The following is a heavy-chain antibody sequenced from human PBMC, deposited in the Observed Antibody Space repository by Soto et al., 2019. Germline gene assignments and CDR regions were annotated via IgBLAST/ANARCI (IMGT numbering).Heavy chain of an antibody. V-gene: IGHV4-31*11. CDR1: GASVKTGGYY. CDR2: INYSGTT. Sequence: SETLSLTCDVSGASVKTGGYYWTWIRQHPEKGLEWIGYINYSGTTYNPSLKSRSFLSLDMSKNQFSLNLTSVTAADTAVYYCATNRGYDFYYPDSWGQGILVTVSS. CDR3: ATNRGYDFYYPDS. D-gene: IGHD3-3*01. J-gene: IGHJ4*02.